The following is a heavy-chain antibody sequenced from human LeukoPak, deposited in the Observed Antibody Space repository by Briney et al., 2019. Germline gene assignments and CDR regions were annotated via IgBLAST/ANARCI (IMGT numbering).Heavy chain of an antibody. Sequence: SETLSLTCTVSGGSISSSSYYWGWIRQPPGKGLEWIGSIYYSGSTYYNPSLKSRVTISVDTSKNQFSLKLSSVTAADTAVYYCARGDYDILTGYYIDAFDIWGQGTMVTVSS. D-gene: IGHD3-9*01. CDR3: ARGDYDILTGYYIDAFDI. J-gene: IGHJ3*02. CDR2: IYYSGST. V-gene: IGHV4-39*07. CDR1: GGSISSSSYY.